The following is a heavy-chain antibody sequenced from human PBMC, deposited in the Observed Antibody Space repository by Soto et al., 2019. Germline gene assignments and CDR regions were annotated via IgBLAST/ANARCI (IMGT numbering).Heavy chain of an antibody. D-gene: IGHD1-1*01. Sequence: SETLSLTCTVSGGSISSYYWSWIRQPPGKGLEWIGYIYYSGSTNYNPSLKSRVTISVDTSKNQFSLKLSSVTAADTAVYYCARLGRNDAFDIWGQGTMVTVSS. CDR1: GGSISSYY. J-gene: IGHJ3*02. V-gene: IGHV4-59*08. CDR3: ARLGRNDAFDI. CDR2: IYYSGST.